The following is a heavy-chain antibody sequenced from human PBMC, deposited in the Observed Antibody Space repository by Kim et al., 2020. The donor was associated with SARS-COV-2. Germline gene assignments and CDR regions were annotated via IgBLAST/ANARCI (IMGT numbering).Heavy chain of an antibody. V-gene: IGHV1-69*13. Sequence: SVKVSCKASGGTFSSYAISWVRQAPGQGLEWMGGIIPIFGTANYAQKFQGRVTITADESTSTAYMELSSLRSEDTAVYYCARECDYVWGSYRYGTGYNWFDPWGQGTLVTVSS. D-gene: IGHD3-16*02. CDR2: IIPIFGTA. J-gene: IGHJ5*02. CDR3: ARECDYVWGSYRYGTGYNWFDP. CDR1: GGTFSSYA.